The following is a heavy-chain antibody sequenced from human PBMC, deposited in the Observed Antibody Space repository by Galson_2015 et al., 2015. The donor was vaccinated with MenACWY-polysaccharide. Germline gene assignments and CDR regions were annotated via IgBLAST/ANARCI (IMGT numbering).Heavy chain of an antibody. Sequence: SLRLSCAASGFTFSSYAMSWVRQAPGKGLEWVSTISGSGGGTYYADSVKGRFTISRDNSRNTLYLQMSSLRAEDTAVYYCASQGTAGTTFPAHWGQGTLVTVSS. V-gene: IGHV3-23*01. CDR2: ISGSGGGT. D-gene: IGHD1-7*01. CDR3: ASQGTAGTTFPAH. CDR1: GFTFSSYA. J-gene: IGHJ4*02.